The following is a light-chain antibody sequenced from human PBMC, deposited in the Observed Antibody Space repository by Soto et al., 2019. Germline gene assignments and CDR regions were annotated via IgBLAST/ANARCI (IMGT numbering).Light chain of an antibody. Sequence: EIVLTQSPGTLSLSPGERATLSCRATQSVNSNYLAWYQQKPGQAPRLLIYGESSRATGIPDRFSGSGSGTDFTLTISRLEPEDFAVYYCQQYGMSPLTFGPGTKVDIK. J-gene: IGKJ3*01. CDR1: QSVNSNY. V-gene: IGKV3-20*01. CDR2: GES. CDR3: QQYGMSPLT.